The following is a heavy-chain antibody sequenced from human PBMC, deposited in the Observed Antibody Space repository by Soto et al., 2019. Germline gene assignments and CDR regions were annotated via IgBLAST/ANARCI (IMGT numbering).Heavy chain of an antibody. CDR2: IYYIGST. CDR3: ARSVFP. V-gene: IGHV4-31*03. CDR1: GGSISSGGYY. J-gene: IGHJ5*02. Sequence: QVQLQESGPGLVKPSQTLSLTCTVSGGSISSGGYYWNWIRQHPGKGLEWIGYIYYIGSTYYNPPLXSXFTISLDTSKNQFSLKLSSVTAADTAVYYCARSVFPWGQGTLVTVSS.